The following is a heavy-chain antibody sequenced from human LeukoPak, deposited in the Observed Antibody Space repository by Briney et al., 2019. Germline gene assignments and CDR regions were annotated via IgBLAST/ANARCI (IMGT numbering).Heavy chain of an antibody. CDR2: INHSGST. D-gene: IGHD6-13*01. Sequence: HPSETLSLTCAVYGGSFSGYYWSWIRQPPGKGLEWIGEINHSGSTNYNPSLKSRVTISVDTSKNQFSLKLSSVTAADTAVYYCARNRHGVGSWRSYYGMGVWGKGTTVTVSP. V-gene: IGHV4-34*01. CDR3: ARNRHGVGSWRSYYGMGV. J-gene: IGHJ6*04. CDR1: GGSFSGYY.